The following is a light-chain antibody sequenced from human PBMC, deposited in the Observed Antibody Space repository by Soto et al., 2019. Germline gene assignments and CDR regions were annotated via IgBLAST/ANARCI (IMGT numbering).Light chain of an antibody. V-gene: IGKV3-20*01. CDR3: QQYGSSPPYT. CDR2: GAS. Sequence: EIVLTQSPGTLSLSPGERATLSCRASQSISSNYLAWYQQKPGQAPRLLIYGASSRATGIPDRFSGSGSGTDFTLTISRLEPEDVAVYYCQQYGSSPPYTFGQGTTLEIK. J-gene: IGKJ2*01. CDR1: QSISSNY.